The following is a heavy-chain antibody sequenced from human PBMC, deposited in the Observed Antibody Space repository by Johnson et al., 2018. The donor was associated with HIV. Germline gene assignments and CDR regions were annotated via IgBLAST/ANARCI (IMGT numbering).Heavy chain of an antibody. CDR2: ISYDGSNK. V-gene: IGHV3-30*04. CDR1: GFTFSSYA. Sequence: QMQLVESGGGVVQPGRSLRLSCAASGFTFSSYAMHWVRQAPGKGLEWVAVISYDGSNKYYADSVKGRFTISRDNSKNTLYLQMNSLRAEDTAVYYCAREMNAGNDAFDIWGQGTMVTVSS. CDR3: AREMNAGNDAFDI. J-gene: IGHJ3*02.